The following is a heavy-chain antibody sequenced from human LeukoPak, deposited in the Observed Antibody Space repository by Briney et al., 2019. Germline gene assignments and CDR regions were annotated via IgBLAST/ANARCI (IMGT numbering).Heavy chain of an antibody. CDR3: ARDGFVWESYRIVDY. V-gene: IGHV1-18*01. CDR1: VYTFTDYG. D-gene: IGHD3-16*02. J-gene: IGHJ4*02. CDR2: ISTYNGDT. Sequence: ASVKVSCKASVYTFTDYGICWVRLAPRQGLEWMGWISTYNGDTNYAKRFHGRVTMTTDTFTSTAYVELGNLRSDDTAIYYCARDGFVWESYRIVDYWGQGTLVTVSS.